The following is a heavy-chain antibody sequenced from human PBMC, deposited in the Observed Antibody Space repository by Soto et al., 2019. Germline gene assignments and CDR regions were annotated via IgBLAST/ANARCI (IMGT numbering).Heavy chain of an antibody. J-gene: IGHJ4*02. CDR3: AKKVNSGPGSQYFDY. Sequence: LRLSCAASGFTFSNSAMSWVRQAPGKGLEWVSAITSSGGSTYYADSVKGRFTISRDNSKNTLFLQMNSLRAEDTAIYYCAKKVNSGPGSQYFDYWGQGTLVTVSS. V-gene: IGHV3-23*01. CDR1: GFTFSNSA. D-gene: IGHD3-10*01. CDR2: ITSSGGST.